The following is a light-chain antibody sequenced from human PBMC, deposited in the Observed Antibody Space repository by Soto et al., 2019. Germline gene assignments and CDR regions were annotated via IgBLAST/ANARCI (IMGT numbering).Light chain of an antibody. CDR1: SSNIGSTR. J-gene: IGLJ1*01. CDR3: AAWDNSLNGYV. V-gene: IGLV1-44*01. Sequence: QSVLTQPPSASGTPGQRVAISCSGASSNIGSTRANWYRQLPGSAPKLLIYSDNQRPSGVPDRFSGSKSGTSASLAISGLQSEDEAHYYCAAWDNSLNGYVFGTGTKLTVL. CDR2: SDN.